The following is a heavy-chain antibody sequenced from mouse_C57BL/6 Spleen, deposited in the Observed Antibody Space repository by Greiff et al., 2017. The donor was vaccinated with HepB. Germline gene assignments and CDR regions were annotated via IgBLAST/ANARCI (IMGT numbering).Heavy chain of an antibody. Sequence: QVQLQQSGTELVKPGASVKLSCKASGYTFTSYWMHWVKQRPGQGLEWIGNINPSNGGTNYNEKFKSKATLTVDKSSSTAYMQLSSLTSEDSAVYYCARSSGSSYVSWFAYWGQGTLVTVSA. CDR2: INPSNGGT. J-gene: IGHJ3*01. CDR3: ARSSGSSYVSWFAY. V-gene: IGHV1-53*01. CDR1: GYTFTSYW. D-gene: IGHD1-1*01.